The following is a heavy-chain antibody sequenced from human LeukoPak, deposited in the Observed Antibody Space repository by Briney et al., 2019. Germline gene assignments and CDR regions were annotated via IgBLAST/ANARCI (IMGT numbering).Heavy chain of an antibody. V-gene: IGHV4-34*01. CDR2: INHSGST. J-gene: IGHJ4*02. CDR3: ARLGLWFGEFSDY. CDR1: GGSFSGYY. Sequence: SETLSLTCAVYGGSFSGYYWSWIRQPPGKGLEWIGEINHSGSTNYNPSLKSRVTISVDTSKNQFSLKLSSVTAADTAVYYCARLGLWFGEFSDYWGQGTLVTVSS. D-gene: IGHD3-10*01.